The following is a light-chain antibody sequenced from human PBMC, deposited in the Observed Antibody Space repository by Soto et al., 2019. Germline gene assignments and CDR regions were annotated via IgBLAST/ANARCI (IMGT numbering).Light chain of an antibody. CDR1: QSVSSYY. CDR3: QQYDGSPRT. CDR2: AAS. Sequence: EIVLTQSPGTLSLSPGERATLSCRASQSVSSYYLAWYQQNHGQAPRLLIYAASSRATGIPDRFSGGGSGTDFTITISRLEPEDFEVYYCQQYDGSPRTFGQGTKVDIK. J-gene: IGKJ1*01. V-gene: IGKV3-20*01.